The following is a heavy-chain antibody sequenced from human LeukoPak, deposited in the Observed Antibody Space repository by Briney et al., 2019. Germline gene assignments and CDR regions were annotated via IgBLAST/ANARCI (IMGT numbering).Heavy chain of an antibody. V-gene: IGHV4-34*01. J-gene: IGHJ4*02. CDR3: ARGGGALLWFGELLQYYFDY. CDR2: FNHSGST. Sequence: SETLSLTCAVYGGSFSGYYWSWIRQPPGKGLEWIGEFNHSGSTNYNPSLKSRVTISVDTSKNQFSLKLSSVTAADTAVYYCARGGGALLWFGELLQYYFDYWGQGTLVTVSS. CDR1: GGSFSGYY. D-gene: IGHD3-10*01.